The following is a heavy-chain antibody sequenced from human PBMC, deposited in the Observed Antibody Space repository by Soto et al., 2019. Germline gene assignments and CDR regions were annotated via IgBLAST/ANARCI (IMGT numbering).Heavy chain of an antibody. Sequence: ETLSLTCAVYGGSFSGYYWSWIRQPPGTGLEWIGEINHSGSTNYNPSLKGRVTISVDTSKNQFSLKLSSVTAADTAVYYCARGPAVVTVYYYYYYGMDVWGQGTTVTVSS. CDR1: GGSFSGYY. V-gene: IGHV4-34*01. CDR2: INHSGST. CDR3: ARGPAVVTVYYYYYYGMDV. D-gene: IGHD2-15*01. J-gene: IGHJ6*02.